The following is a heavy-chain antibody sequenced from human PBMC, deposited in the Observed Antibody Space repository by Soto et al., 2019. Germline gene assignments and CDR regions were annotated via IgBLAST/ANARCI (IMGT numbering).Heavy chain of an antibody. CDR2: ISATSNHI. CDR1: DFTFSTYS. CDR3: ARDCITIFGGGMDV. Sequence: GGSLRLSCVASDFTFSTYSMNWVRQAPGKGLEWVAYISATSNHIYYADSLKGRFTISRDNAKSSLYLHMNSLRAEDTAVYSCARDCITIFGGGMDVWGQGNMVTVSS. J-gene: IGHJ6*02. D-gene: IGHD3-3*01. V-gene: IGHV3-21*01.